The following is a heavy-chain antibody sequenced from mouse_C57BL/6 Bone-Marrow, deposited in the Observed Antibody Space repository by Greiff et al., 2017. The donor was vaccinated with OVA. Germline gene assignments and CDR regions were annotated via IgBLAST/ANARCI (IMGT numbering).Heavy chain of an antibody. J-gene: IGHJ1*03. V-gene: IGHV1-19*01. CDR1: GYTFTDYY. CDR2: INPYNGGT. Sequence: VHVKQSGPVLVKPGASVKMSCKASGYTFTDYYMNWVKQSHGKSLEWIGVINPYNGGTSYNQKFKGKATLTVDKSSSTAYMELNSLTSEDSAVYYCARLYGSPPYWYFDVWGTGTTVTVSS. CDR3: ARLYGSPPYWYFDV. D-gene: IGHD1-1*01.